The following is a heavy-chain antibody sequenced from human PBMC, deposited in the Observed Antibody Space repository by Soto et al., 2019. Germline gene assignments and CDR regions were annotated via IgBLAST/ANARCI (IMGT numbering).Heavy chain of an antibody. CDR2: ISYDGSNK. J-gene: IGHJ4*02. CDR1: GFTCSSYG. V-gene: IGHV3-30*03. D-gene: IGHD3-16*02. Sequence: GGSLRLSCAASGFTCSSYGMHWVRQAPGEGLEWVAVISYDGSNKYYADSVKGRFTISRDNSKNTLYLQMNSLRAEDTAVYYCARNIGFDYWGQGTLVTVSS. CDR3: ARNIGFDY.